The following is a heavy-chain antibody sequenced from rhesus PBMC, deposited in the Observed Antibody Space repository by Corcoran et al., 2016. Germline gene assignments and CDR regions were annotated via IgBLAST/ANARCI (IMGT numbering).Heavy chain of an antibody. D-gene: IGHD5-36*02. CDR1: GYSISSGYY. CDR3: ARRLATVTLSYFDY. J-gene: IGHJ4*01. V-gene: IGHV4S14*01. CDR2: IYGSGGSN. Sequence: QVQLQESGPGLVKPSETLSLTCAVSGYSISSGYYWGWIRQPPGKGLEWIGSIYGSGGSNYLNPSLKRRVTLSVDTSKNQFSLRLSSVTAADTAVYYCARRLATVTLSYFDYWGQGVLVTVSS.